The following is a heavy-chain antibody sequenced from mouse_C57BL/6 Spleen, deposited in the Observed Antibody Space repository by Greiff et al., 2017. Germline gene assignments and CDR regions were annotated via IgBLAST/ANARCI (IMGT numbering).Heavy chain of an antibody. CDR1: GYAFSSSW. D-gene: IGHD2-3*01. V-gene: IGHV1-82*01. CDR2: IYPGDGDT. J-gene: IGHJ4*01. CDR3: VSALYVNYAMDY. Sequence: VQLQQSGPELVKPGASVKISCKASGYAFSSSWMNWVKQRPGKGLEWIGRIYPGDGDTNYNGKFKGKATLTADKSSSTAYMQLSSLTSEDSAVYFCVSALYVNYAMDYWGQGTSVTVSS.